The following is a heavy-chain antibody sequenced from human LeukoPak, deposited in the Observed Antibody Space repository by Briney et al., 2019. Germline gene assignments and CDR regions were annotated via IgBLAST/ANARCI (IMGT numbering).Heavy chain of an antibody. V-gene: IGHV3-64*01. D-gene: IGHD3-16*01. CDR3: ARRAGAYTHPYDY. CDR1: GFTFSSYA. J-gene: IGHJ4*02. Sequence: GGSLRLSCAASGFTFSSYAMHWVRQAPGKRLEYVSSISSDGGSTYYANSVKGRFTISIDNSKNTLYLQMNSLRAEDTAVYYCARRAGAYTHPYDYWGQGTLVTVSS. CDR2: ISSDGGST.